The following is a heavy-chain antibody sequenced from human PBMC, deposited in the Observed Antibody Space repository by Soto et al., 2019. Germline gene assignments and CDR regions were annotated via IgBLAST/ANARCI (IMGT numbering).Heavy chain of an antibody. CDR3: ARSRHNYDFWSGYGHWFDP. CDR1: GGSISSSSYY. D-gene: IGHD3-3*01. J-gene: IGHJ5*02. V-gene: IGHV4-39*01. Sequence: SETLSLTCTVSGGSISSSSYYWGWIRQPPGKGLEWIGSIYYSGSTYYNPSLKSRVTISVDTSKNQSSLKLSSVTAADTAVYYCARSRHNYDFWSGYGHWFDPWGQGTLVTVSS. CDR2: IYYSGST.